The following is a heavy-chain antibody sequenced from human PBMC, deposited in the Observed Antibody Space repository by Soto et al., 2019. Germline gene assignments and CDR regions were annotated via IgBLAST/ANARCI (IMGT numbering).Heavy chain of an antibody. D-gene: IGHD3-10*01. CDR1: GGTFSSYA. Sequence: QVQLVQSGAEVKKPGSSVKVSCKASGGTFSSYAISWVRQAPGQGLEWMGGIIPIFGTANYAQKFQGRVTITADKSTCTAYMELSSLRSEDTAVYYCARKLVMVRGRGWFDPWGQGTLVTVSS. V-gene: IGHV1-69*06. J-gene: IGHJ5*02. CDR3: ARKLVMVRGRGWFDP. CDR2: IIPIFGTA.